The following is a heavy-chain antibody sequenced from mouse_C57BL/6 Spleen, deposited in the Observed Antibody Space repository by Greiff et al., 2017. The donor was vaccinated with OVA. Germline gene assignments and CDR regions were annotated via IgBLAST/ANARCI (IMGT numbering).Heavy chain of an antibody. CDR3: ARDMARLLPDY. CDR1: GYTFTSYW. D-gene: IGHD1-1*01. J-gene: IGHJ2*01. V-gene: IGHV1-69*01. CDR2: IDPSDSYT. Sequence: QVQLQQPGAELVMPGASVKLSCKASGYTFTSYWMHWVKQRPGQGLEWIGEIDPSDSYTNYNQKFKGKSTLTVDKSSSTAYMQLSSLTSEDSAVYYCARDMARLLPDYWGQGTTLTVSS.